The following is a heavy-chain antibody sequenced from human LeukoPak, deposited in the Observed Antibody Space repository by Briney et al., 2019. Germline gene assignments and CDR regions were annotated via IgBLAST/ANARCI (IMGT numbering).Heavy chain of an antibody. CDR3: TRDPHYYGSGTYMPYYFDY. J-gene: IGHJ4*02. CDR2: ISSGSSYI. D-gene: IGHD3-10*01. Sequence: PGGSLRLSCAASGFTFSSYSMNWVRQAPGKGLEWVSSISSGSSYIHYADSVRGRFTISRDNAKNSLYLQMNSLRAEDTAVYYCTRDPHYYGSGTYMPYYFDYWGQGTLVTVSS. V-gene: IGHV3-21*01. CDR1: GFTFSSYS.